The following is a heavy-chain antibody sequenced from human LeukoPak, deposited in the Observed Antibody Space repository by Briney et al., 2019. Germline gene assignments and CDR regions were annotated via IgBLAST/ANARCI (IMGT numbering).Heavy chain of an antibody. J-gene: IGHJ4*02. CDR2: ISAYNGNT. V-gene: IGHV1-18*01. Sequence: GASVKVSCKASGYTFTSYGISWVRQAPGQGLEWMGWISAYNGNTNYAQKLQGRVTMTTDTSTSTAYMEPRSLRSDDTAVYYCARSYCGGDCYSVPFDYWGQGTLVTVSS. D-gene: IGHD2-21*02. CDR3: ARSYCGGDCYSVPFDY. CDR1: GYTFTSYG.